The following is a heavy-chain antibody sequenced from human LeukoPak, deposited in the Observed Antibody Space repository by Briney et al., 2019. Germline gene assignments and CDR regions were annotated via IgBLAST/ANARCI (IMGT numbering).Heavy chain of an antibody. CDR3: AKELGGYGGNLWPDY. Sequence: GGSLRLSCAASGFTFSSYGMHWVRQAPGKGLEWVAVIAYDGSKKYYADSVKGRLTLSRDNSKNTLYLQMNSLRAEDTAVYYCAKELGGYGGNLWPDYWGQGTLVTVSS. J-gene: IGHJ4*02. CDR2: IAYDGSKK. V-gene: IGHV3-30*18. CDR1: GFTFSSYG. D-gene: IGHD4-23*01.